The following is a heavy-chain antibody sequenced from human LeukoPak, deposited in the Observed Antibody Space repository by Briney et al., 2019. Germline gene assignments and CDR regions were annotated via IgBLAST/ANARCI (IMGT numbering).Heavy chain of an antibody. J-gene: IGHJ4*02. CDR1: GFTFSSYG. CDR3: AKDRGIQLWLFDY. CDR2: ISGSGGST. D-gene: IGHD5-18*01. Sequence: GGSLRLSCAASGFTFSSYGMSWVRQAPGKGLEWVSAISGSGGSTYYADSVKGRFTISRDNSKNTLYLQMNSLRAEDTAVYYCAKDRGIQLWLFDYWGQGTLVTVSS. V-gene: IGHV3-23*01.